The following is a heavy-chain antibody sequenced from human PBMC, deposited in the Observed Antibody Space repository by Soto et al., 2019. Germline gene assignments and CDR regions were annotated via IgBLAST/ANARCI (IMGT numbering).Heavy chain of an antibody. D-gene: IGHD3-10*01. CDR1: GGTFSSYA. V-gene: IGHV1-69*13. J-gene: IGHJ6*02. CDR2: IIPIFGTA. Sequence: SVKVSCKASGGTFSSYAISWVRQAPGQGLEWMGGIIPIFGTANYAQKFQGRVTTTADESTSTAYMELSSLRSEDTAVYYCARAVSGITMVRGVITRDFYYYYYYGMDVWGQGTTVTVSS. CDR3: ARAVSGITMVRGVITRDFYYYYYYGMDV.